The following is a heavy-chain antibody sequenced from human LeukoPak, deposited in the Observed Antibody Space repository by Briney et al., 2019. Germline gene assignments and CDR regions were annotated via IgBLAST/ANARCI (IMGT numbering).Heavy chain of an antibody. Sequence: ASVKVSCRASGYTFINYGINWVRQAPGQGLEWMGWINAYNGNTNYAQKFQGRVTMTTDTSTSTVYMEVRSLTSDDTAVYYCASRSITWYKENNWFDPWGQGTLVTVSS. D-gene: IGHD1-1*01. J-gene: IGHJ5*02. CDR1: GYTFINYG. V-gene: IGHV1-18*04. CDR3: ASRSITWYKENNWFDP. CDR2: INAYNGNT.